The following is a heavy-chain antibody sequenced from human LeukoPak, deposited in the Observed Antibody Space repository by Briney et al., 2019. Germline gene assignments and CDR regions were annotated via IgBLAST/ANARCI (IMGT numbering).Heavy chain of an antibody. Sequence: SETLSLTCVVSGGSISNNNWWSWVRQPPGKGLEWIGEIYHSGSTNYNPSLKSRVTISLDKSKNQFSVKLSSVTAADTAVYYCARGAQSGYNYMIDYWGQGTLVTVSS. V-gene: IGHV4-4*02. J-gene: IGHJ4*02. D-gene: IGHD5-24*01. CDR3: ARGAQSGYNYMIDY. CDR1: GGSISNNNW. CDR2: IYHSGST.